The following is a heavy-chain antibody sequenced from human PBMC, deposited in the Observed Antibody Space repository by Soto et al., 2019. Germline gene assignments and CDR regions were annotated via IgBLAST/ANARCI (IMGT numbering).Heavy chain of an antibody. J-gene: IGHJ6*02. Sequence: LRLSCAASGFTFSSYGMHWVRQAPGKGLEWVAVISYDGSNKYYADSVKGRFTISRDNSKNTLYLQMNSLRAEDTAVYYCARGERYSGYDAHYYYYGMDVWGQGTTVTVSS. V-gene: IGHV3-30*03. CDR1: GFTFSSYG. CDR3: ARGERYSGYDAHYYYYGMDV. D-gene: IGHD5-12*01. CDR2: ISYDGSNK.